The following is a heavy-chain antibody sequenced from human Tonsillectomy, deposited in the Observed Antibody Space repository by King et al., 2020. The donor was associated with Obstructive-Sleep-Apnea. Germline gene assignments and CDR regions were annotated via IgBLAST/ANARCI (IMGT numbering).Heavy chain of an antibody. D-gene: IGHD6-13*01. V-gene: IGHV1-8*01. CDR1: GYTFTSYD. Sequence: QLVQSGAEVKKPGASVKVSCKASGYTFTSYDINWVRQATGQGLEWMGWMNPNSGNTGYAQKFQGRVTMTRNTSISTAYMELRSLRSEATAVYYCGRGRSAAGTVYFDHWGQGTLVTVSS. CDR2: MNPNSGNT. CDR3: GRGRSAAGTVYFDH. J-gene: IGHJ4*02.